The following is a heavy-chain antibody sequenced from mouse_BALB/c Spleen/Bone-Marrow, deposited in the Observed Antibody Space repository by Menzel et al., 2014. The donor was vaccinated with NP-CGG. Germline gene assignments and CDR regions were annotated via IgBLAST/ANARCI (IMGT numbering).Heavy chain of an antibody. V-gene: IGHV14-1*02. J-gene: IGHJ2*01. CDR3: ARWGNYYFDY. CDR2: IDPENGNT. CDR1: GFNIKDYY. Sequence: EVQLQQSGAELVRPGALVKLSCRASGFNIKDYYMHWVKQRPEQGLEWIGWIDPENGNTIYDPKFQGKASITADTSSNTAYLQLSSLTSEDTAVYYGARWGNYYFDYWGQGTTLTVSS.